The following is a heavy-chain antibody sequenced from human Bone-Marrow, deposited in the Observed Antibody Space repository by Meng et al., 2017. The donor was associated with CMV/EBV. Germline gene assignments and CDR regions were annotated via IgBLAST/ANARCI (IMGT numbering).Heavy chain of an antibody. J-gene: IGHJ6*02. V-gene: IGHV1-2*02. CDR1: GYSFSDYQ. CDR3: ARERYLVPAASPDYYYYGMDV. Sequence: ASVKVSCKASGYSFSDYQMHWVRQAPGQGPEWMGWINPKSGGTYYAQKFQGRVTMTRDTSSGTVYLDLRRLRSGDTAVYYCARERYLVPAASPDYYYYGMDVWGQGTTVTVSS. CDR2: INPKSGGT. D-gene: IGHD2-2*01.